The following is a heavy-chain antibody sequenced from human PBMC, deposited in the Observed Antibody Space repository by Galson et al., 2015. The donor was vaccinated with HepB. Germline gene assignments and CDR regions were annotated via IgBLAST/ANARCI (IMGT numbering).Heavy chain of an antibody. CDR1: GYTFTSYD. J-gene: IGHJ4*02. CDR3: ARDSPVENTFDY. D-gene: IGHD1/OR15-1a*01. CDR2: MNPNSGST. V-gene: IGHV1-8*01. Sequence: SVKVSCKASGYTFTSYDINWVRQATGQGLEWMGWMNPNSGSTSYAQKFQGRVTMTRDTSTSTVYMELSSLRSEDTAVYYCARDSPVENTFDYWGQGTLVTVSS.